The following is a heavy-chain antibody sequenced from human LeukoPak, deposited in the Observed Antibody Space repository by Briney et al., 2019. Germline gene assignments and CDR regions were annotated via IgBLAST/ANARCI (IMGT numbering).Heavy chain of an antibody. CDR1: GFTFSSYS. CDR2: ISSSGSYI. D-gene: IGHD4-17*01. J-gene: IGHJ4*02. Sequence: GGTLRLSCAASGFTFSSYSMNWVRQAPGKGLEWVSSISSSGSYIYYADSVKGRFTISRDNAKNSLYLQMNSLRAEDTAVYYCARGYYGDPSQVYYFDYWGQGTLVTVSS. CDR3: ARGYYGDPSQVYYFDY. V-gene: IGHV3-21*01.